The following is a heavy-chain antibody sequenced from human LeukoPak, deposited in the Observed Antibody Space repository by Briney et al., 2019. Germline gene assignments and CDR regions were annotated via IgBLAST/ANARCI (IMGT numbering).Heavy chain of an antibody. CDR2: IKQDGSEK. CDR3: ADDAFDL. CDR1: GFTFSSTW. J-gene: IGHJ3*01. V-gene: IGHV3-7*01. Sequence: GGSLRLSCAASGFTFSSTWMSWVRQAPGKGLEWVANIKQDGSEKYYVDSVKGRFTISRDNAKNSLYLQMNSLRAEDTAVYYCADDAFDLWGQGAMVTVSS.